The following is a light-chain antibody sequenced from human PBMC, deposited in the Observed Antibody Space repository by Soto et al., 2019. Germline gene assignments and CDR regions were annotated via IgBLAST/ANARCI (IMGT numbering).Light chain of an antibody. CDR3: SSYTSSDTDV. CDR1: SSDVGFSNY. CDR2: DVS. Sequence: QSVLTQPASVSGSPAQSITISCTGTSSDVGFSNYVSWFQQHPGKAPKLIISDVSNRPSGVSNRFSGSKSGNTASLTISGLQAEDEADYYCSSYTSSDTDVFGTGNKVTVL. J-gene: IGLJ1*01. V-gene: IGLV2-14*01.